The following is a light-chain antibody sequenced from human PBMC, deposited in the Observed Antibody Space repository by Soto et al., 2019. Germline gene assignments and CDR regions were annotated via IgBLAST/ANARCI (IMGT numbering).Light chain of an antibody. J-gene: IGKJ1*01. CDR3: HQYDSSPWT. CDR1: QSVSSSY. CDR2: GAS. Sequence: EIVLTQSPGTLSLSPGERATLSCRASQSVSSSYLAWYQQKPGQDPRLLISGASSRATGIPDRFSGSGSGTDFTLTISRLEPEDFAVYYCHQYDSSPWTFGQGNKVEIK. V-gene: IGKV3-20*01.